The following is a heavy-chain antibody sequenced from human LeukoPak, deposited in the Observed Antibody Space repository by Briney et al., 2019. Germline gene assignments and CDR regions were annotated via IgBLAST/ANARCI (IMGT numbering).Heavy chain of an antibody. Sequence: GGSLRLSCAASGFTFNDYYMSWIRQAPGKGLEWVSYISSSGSTIYYADSVKGRFTISRDNAKNSLYLQMNSLRAEDTAVYYCAMTYSSSWSGPFDYWGQGTLVTVSS. CDR2: ISSSGSTI. V-gene: IGHV3-11*01. CDR1: GFTFNDYY. J-gene: IGHJ4*02. D-gene: IGHD6-13*01. CDR3: AMTYSSSWSGPFDY.